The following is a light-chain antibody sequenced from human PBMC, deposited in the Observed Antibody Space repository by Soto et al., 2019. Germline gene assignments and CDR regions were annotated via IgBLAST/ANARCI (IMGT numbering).Light chain of an antibody. V-gene: IGKV1-39*01. CDR2: GAS. J-gene: IGKJ1*01. Sequence: DIQMTQSPSSLSESVGDRVTITCLASQSINRFLNWYQQKPGKGPNLLIYGASTLQSGVPLRFSGSGSGTDFTLTISSLQPEDFATYYCQQSQITPWTFGQGTKVDIK. CDR3: QQSQITPWT. CDR1: QSINRF.